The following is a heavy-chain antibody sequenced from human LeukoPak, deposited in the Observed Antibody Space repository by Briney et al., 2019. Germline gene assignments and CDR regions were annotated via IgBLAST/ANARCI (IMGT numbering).Heavy chain of an antibody. CDR1: GFTFSDRD. V-gene: IGHV3-7*04. CDR3: ARERGGYDPFDY. D-gene: IGHD5-12*01. CDR2: IKQDGSEK. Sequence: GGSVRLSCAASGFTFSDRDMDWVRQAPGKGLEWVANIKQDGSEKYYVDSVKGRFTISRDNAKNSLYVQMNSLRAEDTAVYYCARERGGYDPFDYWGQGTLVTVSS. J-gene: IGHJ4*02.